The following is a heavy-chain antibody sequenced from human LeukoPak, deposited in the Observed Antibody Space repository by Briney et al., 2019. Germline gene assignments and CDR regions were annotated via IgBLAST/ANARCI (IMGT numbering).Heavy chain of an antibody. CDR3: ARHTIFGVLDGDWFDP. V-gene: IGHV4-59*07. J-gene: IGHJ5*02. Sequence: PSDTLSLTCTVSGGSITNYYWTWLRQPPGKGLEWIGYVYYSGSTNYNPSLESRVTISVDTSKSQFSLRLSSVTAADTAVYYCARHTIFGVLDGDWFDPWGQGTLVTVSS. CDR1: GGSITNYY. D-gene: IGHD3-3*01. CDR2: VYYSGST.